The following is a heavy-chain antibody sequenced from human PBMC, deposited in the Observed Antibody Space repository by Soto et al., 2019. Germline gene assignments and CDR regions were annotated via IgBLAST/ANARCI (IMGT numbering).Heavy chain of an antibody. CDR1: GFIFDDFA. CDR3: TKVGGLYDFWSGPLHFDL. Sequence: EAQLVESGGGLVQPGRSLRLSCAGSGFIFDDFAIHWVRQAPGKGLEWVSGISWNSDSIGYADSVKGRFTISRDNAKNALYLPMNRLRVEDTALYYCTKVGGLYDFWSGPLHFDLWGQGTLVTVSS. J-gene: IGHJ4*02. V-gene: IGHV3-9*01. CDR2: ISWNSDSI. D-gene: IGHD3-3*01.